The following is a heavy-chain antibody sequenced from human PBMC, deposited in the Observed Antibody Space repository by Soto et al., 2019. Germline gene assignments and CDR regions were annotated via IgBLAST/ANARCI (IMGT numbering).Heavy chain of an antibody. J-gene: IGHJ5*02. Sequence: QLQLVESGGGVVQPGRSLRLSCAASGFTFSSYGMHWVRQAPGKGLEWVAVIWYDGSNKYYADSVKGRFTISRDNSKNTLYLQMNSLRAEDTAVYYCARGHGAATLDYNWFDPWGQGTLVTVSS. CDR2: IWYDGSNK. CDR1: GFTFSSYG. D-gene: IGHD2-15*01. CDR3: ARGHGAATLDYNWFDP. V-gene: IGHV3-33*01.